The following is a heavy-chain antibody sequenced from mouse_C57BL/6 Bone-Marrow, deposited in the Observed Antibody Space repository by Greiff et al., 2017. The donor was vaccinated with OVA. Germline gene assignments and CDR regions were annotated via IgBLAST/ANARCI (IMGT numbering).Heavy chain of an antibody. Sequence: VQLQQSGPELVKPGASVKISCKASGYTFTDYYMNWVKQSHGKSLEWIGDINPNNGGTSYNQKFKGKATLTVDKSSSTAYMELRSLTSEDSAVYYCERRTYYGSSYWYFDYWGQGTTLTVSS. J-gene: IGHJ2*01. CDR2: INPNNGGT. CDR3: ERRTYYGSSYWYFDY. V-gene: IGHV1-26*01. CDR1: GYTFTDYY. D-gene: IGHD1-1*01.